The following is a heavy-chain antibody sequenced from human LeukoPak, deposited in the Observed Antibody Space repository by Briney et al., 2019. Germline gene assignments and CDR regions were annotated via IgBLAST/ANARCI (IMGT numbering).Heavy chain of an antibody. CDR1: GGTFSSYA. CDR3: ARGTLVYWFDP. CDR2: IIPIFGPA. D-gene: IGHD1-1*01. Sequence: ASVKVSCKASGGTFSSYAISWVRQAPGQGLEWMGRIIPIFGPANYAQKFQGRVTITTDESTSTAYMELSSLRSEDTAVYYCARGTLVYWFDPWGQGTLVTVSS. V-gene: IGHV1-69*05. J-gene: IGHJ5*02.